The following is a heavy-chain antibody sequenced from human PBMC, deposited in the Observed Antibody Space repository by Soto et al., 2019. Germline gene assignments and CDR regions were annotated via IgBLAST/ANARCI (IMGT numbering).Heavy chain of an antibody. CDR3: ARDHSSSWYGPYYYYGMDV. D-gene: IGHD6-13*01. CDR2: MNPNSGNT. Sequence: QVQLVQSGAEVKKPGASVKVSCKASGYTFTSYDINWVRQATGQGLEWMGWMNPNSGNTGYAQKFQGRVTMTRNTSISTAYMELSSLRSEDTAVYYCARDHSSSWYGPYYYYGMDVWGHGTTVTVSS. V-gene: IGHV1-8*01. CDR1: GYTFTSYD. J-gene: IGHJ6*02.